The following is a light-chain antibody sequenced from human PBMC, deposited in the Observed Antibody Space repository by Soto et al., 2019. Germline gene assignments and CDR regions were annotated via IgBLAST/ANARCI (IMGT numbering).Light chain of an antibody. CDR1: SSNIGNHF. CDR3: GAWDGSLSTGV. J-gene: IGLJ3*02. V-gene: IGLV1-51*01. CDR2: DDD. Sequence: QSVLTQPPSVSAAPGQKVTISCSGSSSNIGNHFVSWYQQVPGTAPTLLIYDDDKRPSGIPDRFSGSKSGTSATLGITGVQSGDEADYYCGAWDGSLSTGVFGGGTKLTVL.